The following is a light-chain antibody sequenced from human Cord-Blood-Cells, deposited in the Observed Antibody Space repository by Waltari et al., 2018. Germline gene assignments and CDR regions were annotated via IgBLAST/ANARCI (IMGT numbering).Light chain of an antibody. Sequence: DIQMTQSPSSLSASVGDRVTITCQASQDISNYLNWYQQKPGKAPKLLIYDASNFETGVPSRFSGSGSGTDFTFTISSLQPEDIATYYCQQYDNLPIFGQGTKLEIK. V-gene: IGKV1-33*01. CDR1: QDISNY. CDR2: DAS. CDR3: QQYDNLPI. J-gene: IGKJ2*01.